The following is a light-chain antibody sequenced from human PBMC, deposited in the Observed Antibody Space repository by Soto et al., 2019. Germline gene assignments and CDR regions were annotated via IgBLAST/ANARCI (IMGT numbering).Light chain of an antibody. CDR2: AAS. CDR1: QSISSY. V-gene: IGKV1-39*01. CDR3: QQSYSTLT. J-gene: IGKJ3*01. Sequence: DIQMTQSPSSLSASVGDRVTITCRASQSISSYLNWYQQKPGKAPKLLIYAASSLQSGVPSRFSCSGSGTDFTLTISSLQPEYFATYYCQQSYSTLTFGPGTKVDIK.